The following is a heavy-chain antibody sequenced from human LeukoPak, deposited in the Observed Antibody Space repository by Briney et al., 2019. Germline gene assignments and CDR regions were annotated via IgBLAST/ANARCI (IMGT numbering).Heavy chain of an antibody. J-gene: IGHJ3*02. D-gene: IGHD3-22*01. V-gene: IGHV4-31*03. CDR1: GGSISSDKYY. CDR3: VRLVYDSRGYDSFDI. Sequence: SETLSLTCTVSGGSISSDKYYWSWIRQHPGKGLEWIGYIYYSGGTYYNPSLKSRFTISVATSKNQFSLKLSSVTAADTAVYYCVRLVYDSRGYDSFDIWGQGTMVTVSS. CDR2: IYYSGGT.